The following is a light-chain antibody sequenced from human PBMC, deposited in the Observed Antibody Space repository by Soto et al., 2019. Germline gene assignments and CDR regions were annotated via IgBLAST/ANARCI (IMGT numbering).Light chain of an antibody. CDR1: QTIHNC. J-gene: IGKJ1*01. CDR2: GTS. Sequence: DIQMTQSPSSLSASVGARVTITCRASQTIHNCLNWYQQKPGKAPKLLIYGTSNLQSGVPSRFSGSESGTDFILTISSLQPEDSATYYCQQIYAAPVTFGQGNKVEIK. CDR3: QQIYAAPVT. V-gene: IGKV1-39*01.